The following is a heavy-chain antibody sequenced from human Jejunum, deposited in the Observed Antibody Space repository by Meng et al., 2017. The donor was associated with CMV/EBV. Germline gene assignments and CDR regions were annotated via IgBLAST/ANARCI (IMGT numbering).Heavy chain of an antibody. CDR2: FSRSRDNI. V-gene: IGHV3-21*03. CDR3: ARDNDWAFDY. Sequence: EVQLVESGGGLVKPGGSLRLSCAASGFSLSSYSMNWVRQVPGKGLEWISYFSRSRDNIAHADSVKGRFTISRDDAKKSLYLQMNSLRAEDTGVYYCARDNDWAFDYWGQGTLVTVSS. D-gene: IGHD3-9*01. CDR1: GFSLSSYS. J-gene: IGHJ4*02.